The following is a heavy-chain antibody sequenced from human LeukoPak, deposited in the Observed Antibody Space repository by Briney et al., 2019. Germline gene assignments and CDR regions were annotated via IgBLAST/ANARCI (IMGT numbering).Heavy chain of an antibody. CDR1: GGSISSGDYY. CDR3: ARGSTLIRGFDY. V-gene: IGHV4-31*03. J-gene: IGHJ4*02. Sequence: SETLSLTCTVSGGSISSGDYYWNWIRQHPEKSLEWIGYILYSGSAYYNPSLKSRVTISVDTSKNQFSLKLSSVTAADTAVYYCARGSTLIRGFDYWGQGTLVTVSS. D-gene: IGHD3-10*01. CDR2: ILYSGSA.